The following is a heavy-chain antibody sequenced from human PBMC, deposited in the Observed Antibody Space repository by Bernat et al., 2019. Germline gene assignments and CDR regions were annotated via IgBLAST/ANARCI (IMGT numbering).Heavy chain of an antibody. Sequence: EVQVLESGGGLVQPGGSLRLSCAASGFTFSSYSMNWVRQAPGKGLEWVSSISSSSSSIYYADSVKGRFTISRDNAKNSLYLQMNSLRAEDTAVYYCARTPYDILTGYYPTDYWGQGTLVTVSS. D-gene: IGHD3-9*01. J-gene: IGHJ4*02. V-gene: IGHV3-21*01. CDR1: GFTFSSYS. CDR3: ARTPYDILTGYYPTDY. CDR2: ISSSSSSI.